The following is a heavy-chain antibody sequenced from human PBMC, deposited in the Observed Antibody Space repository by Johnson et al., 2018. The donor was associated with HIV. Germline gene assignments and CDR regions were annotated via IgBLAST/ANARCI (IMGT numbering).Heavy chain of an antibody. CDR3: ANVRWPDAFDI. D-gene: IGHD4-23*01. CDR1: GFTFSSYA. J-gene: IGHJ3*02. Sequence: VQLVESGGGLVQPGGSLRLSCAASGFTFSSYAMSWVRQAPGKGLEWVSAISGSGGSTYYADSVEGRFTISRDSAKNSLYLQMNSLRAEDTAVYYCANVRWPDAFDIWGQGTMVTVSS. V-gene: IGHV3-23*04. CDR2: ISGSGGST.